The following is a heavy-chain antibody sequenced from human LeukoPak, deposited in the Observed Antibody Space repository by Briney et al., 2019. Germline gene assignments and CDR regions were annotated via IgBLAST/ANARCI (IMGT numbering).Heavy chain of an antibody. CDR2: IYPGDSDT. J-gene: IGHJ6*02. CDR1: GYSFTNYW. V-gene: IGHV5-51*01. Sequence: GESLQISCKGSGYSFTNYWIGWVRQMPGKGLEWMGIIYPGDSDTTYSPSFQGQVTISADKSISTAYLQWSSLKASDTAMYYCARRDGYCSSTSCYADYYYGMDVWGQGTTVTVSS. CDR3: ARRDGYCSSTSCYADYYYGMDV. D-gene: IGHD2-2*01.